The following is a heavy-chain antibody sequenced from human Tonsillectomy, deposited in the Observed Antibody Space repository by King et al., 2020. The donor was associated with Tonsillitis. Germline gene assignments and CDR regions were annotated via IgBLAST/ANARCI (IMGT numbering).Heavy chain of an antibody. V-gene: IGHV7-4-1*02. CDR3: ARGPGSGELDY. CDR1: GYTFTTYA. CDR2: INTNTWNP. Sequence: VQLVGSGSELKKPGASVKVSCKASGYTFTTYAINWVRQAPGQGLEWMGWINTNTWNPTYDQGFTGRFVFSLDTSVSTAYLQISSLKAEDTAIYYCARGPGSGELDYWGQGTLVTVSS. D-gene: IGHD3-16*01. J-gene: IGHJ4*02.